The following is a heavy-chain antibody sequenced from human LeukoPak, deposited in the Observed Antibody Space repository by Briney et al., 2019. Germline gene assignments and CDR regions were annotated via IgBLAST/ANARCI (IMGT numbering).Heavy chain of an antibody. J-gene: IGHJ3*02. CDR1: GYTFTSYY. Sequence: ASVKVSCKASGYTFTSYYMHWVRQAPGQGLEWMGIINPSGGSTSYAQKFQGRVTMTRDTSTSTAYMELRSLRSDDTAVYYCARDFPHYDYVWGSYRPLMNDAFDIWGQGTMVTVSS. D-gene: IGHD3-16*02. V-gene: IGHV1-46*01. CDR3: ARDFPHYDYVWGSYRPLMNDAFDI. CDR2: INPSGGST.